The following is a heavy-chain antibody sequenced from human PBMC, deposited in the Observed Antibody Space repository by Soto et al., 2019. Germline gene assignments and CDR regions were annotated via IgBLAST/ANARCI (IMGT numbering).Heavy chain of an antibody. CDR1: GFTFSSYA. CDR2: ISGSGGST. J-gene: IGHJ4*02. Sequence: EVQLLESGGGLVQPGGSLRLSCAASGFTFSSYAMRWVRQAPGKGLEWVSAISGSGGSTYYADSVKGRFTISRDNSKNTLYQQMNSLRAEDTAVYYCAKDQEGRSGSFPPDYWGQGTLVTVSS. D-gene: IGHD1-26*01. CDR3: AKDQEGRSGSFPPDY. V-gene: IGHV3-23*01.